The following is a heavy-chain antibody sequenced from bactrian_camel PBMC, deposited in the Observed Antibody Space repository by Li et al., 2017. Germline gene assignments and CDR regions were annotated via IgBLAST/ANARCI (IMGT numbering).Heavy chain of an antibody. J-gene: IGHJ4*01. D-gene: IGHD6*01. Sequence: HVQLVESGGGLVQPGGSLRLSCAASGFTFGSYWMYWVRQAPGKGLEWVSTIHSDGGSTFYADSVKGRFTISRDNAKNTLYLQLNSLKTKDTAMYYCAKSEYGGSSYNYWGQGTQVTVS. V-gene: IGHV3S1*01. CDR2: IHSDGGST. CDR3: AKSEYGGSSYNY. CDR1: GFTFGSYW.